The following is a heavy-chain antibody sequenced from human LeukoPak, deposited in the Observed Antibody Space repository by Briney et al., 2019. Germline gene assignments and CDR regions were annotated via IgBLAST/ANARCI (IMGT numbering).Heavy chain of an antibody. J-gene: IGHJ6*02. CDR3: ARQYGSGSSTYYYGMDV. V-gene: IGHV3-53*04. Sequence: GGSLRLSCAASGFTFSDYYMSWIRQAPGKGLEWVSVIYSGGSTYYADSVKGRFTISRHNSKNTLYLQMNSLRAEDTAVYYCARQYGSGSSTYYYGMDVWGQGTTVTVSS. CDR1: GFTFSDYY. D-gene: IGHD3-10*01. CDR2: IYSGGST.